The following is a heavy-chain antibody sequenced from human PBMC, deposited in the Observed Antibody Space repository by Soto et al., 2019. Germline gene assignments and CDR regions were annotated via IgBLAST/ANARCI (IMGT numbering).Heavy chain of an antibody. D-gene: IGHD5-12*01. V-gene: IGHV3-53*01. CDR3: YGYGY. Sequence: EVQLVESGGGLIQPGGSLRLSCVVSGFTVSSANYMSWVRQAPGKGLEWVSVIYSAGTTYYADFVKGRFTISRDNSKNTLYLQMNSLRAEDTAVYYCYGYGYWGQGTLVTVSS. J-gene: IGHJ4*02. CDR2: IYSAGTT. CDR1: GFTVSSANY.